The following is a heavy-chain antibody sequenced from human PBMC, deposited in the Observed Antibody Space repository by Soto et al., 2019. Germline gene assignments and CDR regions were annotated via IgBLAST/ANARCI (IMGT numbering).Heavy chain of an antibody. J-gene: IGHJ3*01. V-gene: IGHV3-21*06. CDR3: ATIGDHDGFDV. CDR2: ISTSSIEI. D-gene: IGHD4-17*01. CDR1: GFTLIGYN. Sequence: EVQLVESGGGLVMPAESLRLSCAASGFTLIGYNMKWVRQAPGKGLEWVASISTSSIEIFYSDLVRGRFTIFRDNARNSLYLQMNSLRAEDTAVYYCATIGDHDGFDVWGQGTTVTVSS.